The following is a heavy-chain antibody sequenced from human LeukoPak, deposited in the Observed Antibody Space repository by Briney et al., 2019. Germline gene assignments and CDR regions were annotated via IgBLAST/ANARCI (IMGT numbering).Heavy chain of an antibody. CDR3: ARVVAAAAFDI. Sequence: SQTLSLTCTVSGGSISSGGYYWSWIRQHPGKGLEWIGYIYYSGSTYYNPPLKSRVTISVDTSKNQFSLKLSSVTAADTAVYYCARVVAAAAFDIWGQGTMVTVSS. D-gene: IGHD6-13*01. CDR1: GGSISSGGYY. CDR2: IYYSGST. V-gene: IGHV4-31*03. J-gene: IGHJ3*02.